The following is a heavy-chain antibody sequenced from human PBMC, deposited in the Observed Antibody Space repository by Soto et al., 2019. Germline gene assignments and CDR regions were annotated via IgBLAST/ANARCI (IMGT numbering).Heavy chain of an antibody. CDR3: ARIQARIWFDS. V-gene: IGHV2-26*01. Sequence: GSGPTLVNPTETLTLTCTVSGFSLSNARMGVSWIRRPPGKALEWLAHIFSNDEKSYSTSLKSRLTISRDTSKSQVVLTMTNMDPVDTATYYCARIQARIWFDSWGQGTLVTVSS. J-gene: IGHJ5*01. CDR2: IFSNDEK. CDR1: GFSLSNARMG.